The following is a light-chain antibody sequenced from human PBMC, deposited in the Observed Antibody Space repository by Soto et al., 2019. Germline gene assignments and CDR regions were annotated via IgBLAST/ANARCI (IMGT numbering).Light chain of an antibody. CDR3: QQYSDSPIT. CDR2: GAS. Sequence: EVLMTQSPATLSVSPGDRATLSCRASQSINSNLAWYQQQPGQAPRLLIYGASTRATAVPDRFSGSGSGTDFTLTITSLQSDDFALYFCQQYSDSPITFGQGTRLEIK. J-gene: IGKJ5*01. V-gene: IGKV3-15*01. CDR1: QSINSN.